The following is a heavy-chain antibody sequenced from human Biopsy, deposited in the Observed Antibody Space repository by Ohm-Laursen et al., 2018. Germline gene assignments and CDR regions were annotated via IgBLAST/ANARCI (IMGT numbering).Heavy chain of an antibody. CDR2: IYHPGIT. J-gene: IGHJ4*02. D-gene: IGHD3-10*01. CDR3: ARHSFGSGRDF. Sequence: SETLSLTCTVTDGSISNIINYWGWIRQPLGKGLEWLGGIYHPGITDYNPSLKSRVPIFVDTSNNQFSLKLSSLTAADTAVYYCARHSFGSGRDFWGQGTLVTVST. V-gene: IGHV4-39*01. CDR1: DGSISNIINY.